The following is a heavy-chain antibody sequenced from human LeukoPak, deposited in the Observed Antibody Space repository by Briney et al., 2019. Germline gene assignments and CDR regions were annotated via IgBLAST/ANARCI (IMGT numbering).Heavy chain of an antibody. CDR2: INIDGSST. D-gene: IGHD3-10*01. J-gene: IGHJ6*03. V-gene: IGHV3-74*01. Sequence: GGSLRLSCAASGFTFSSYWMHWVRQAPGKGLVWVSRINIDGSSTSYADSVKGRFPILRDNAKNTVYLQMNSLRAEDTALYHCARVAMVRGVIFGNYYYYMDVWGKGTTVTISS. CDR1: GFTFSSYW. CDR3: ARVAMVRGVIFGNYYYYMDV.